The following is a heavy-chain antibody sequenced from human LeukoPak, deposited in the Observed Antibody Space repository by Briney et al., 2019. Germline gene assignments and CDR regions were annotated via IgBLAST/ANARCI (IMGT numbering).Heavy chain of an antibody. J-gene: IGHJ3*02. Sequence: WVRQPPGEGREWSGRIYYSVSTYYTPALKSGVTISVENSKNKFFLKLSSGMAADTAVYYCGGHESEGWGNCYKGAFDMWGQGTMVTVSS. D-gene: IGHD3-10*01. CDR3: GGHESEGWGNCYKGAFDM. CDR2: IYYSVST. V-gene: IGHV4-39*01.